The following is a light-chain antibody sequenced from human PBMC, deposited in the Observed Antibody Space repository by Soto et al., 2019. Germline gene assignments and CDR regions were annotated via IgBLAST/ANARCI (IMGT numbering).Light chain of an antibody. Sequence: QSVLTQPPSVSGAPGQRVTISCTGSSSNIGAGYDVHWYQQLPGRAPKLLIYANSNRPSGVPDRFSGSRSGTSASLAITGLQAEYEADYSCQSYDSSLRGFYVFGTGTKVTVL. CDR2: ANS. CDR3: QSYDSSLRGFYV. V-gene: IGLV1-40*01. J-gene: IGLJ1*01. CDR1: SSNIGAGYD.